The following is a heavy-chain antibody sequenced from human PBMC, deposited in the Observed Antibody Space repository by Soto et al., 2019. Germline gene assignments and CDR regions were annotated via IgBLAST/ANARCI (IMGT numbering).Heavy chain of an antibody. D-gene: IGHD3-22*01. CDR3: ARDRIHYDSSGYYF. CDR1: GYTFTSYG. Sequence: ASVKVSCKASGYTFTSYGISWVRQAPGQGLEWMGWISAYNGNTNYAQKLQGRVTITTDTSTSTAYMELSSLRSEDTAVYYCARDRIHYDSSGYYFSGQGTLVTVSS. CDR2: ISAYNGNT. J-gene: IGHJ4*02. V-gene: IGHV1-18*01.